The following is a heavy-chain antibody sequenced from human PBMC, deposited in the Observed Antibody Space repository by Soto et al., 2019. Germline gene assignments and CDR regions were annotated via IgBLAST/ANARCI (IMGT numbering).Heavy chain of an antibody. V-gene: IGHV3-30*03. D-gene: IGHD3-3*01. Sequence: QVRLVESGGGLVQPGRSLRLSCEASRLTVSMYAMHWVRQAPGKGLEWVAVISEDGDNQYYGDSVKGRCTISRDTSQNTLHLQLNSLRVEDTALYYYVRDMPYYDLWNGYSGIFDSWGQGTLVTVSS. CDR3: VRDMPYYDLWNGYSGIFDS. J-gene: IGHJ4*02. CDR1: RLTVSMYA. CDR2: ISEDGDNQ.